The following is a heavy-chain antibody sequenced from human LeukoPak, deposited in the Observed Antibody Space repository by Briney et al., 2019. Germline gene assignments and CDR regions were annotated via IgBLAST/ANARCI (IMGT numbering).Heavy chain of an antibody. CDR2: ISAYNGNT. V-gene: IGHV1-18*01. CDR3: ARELYDFWSGYHSRFRHIDP. J-gene: IGHJ5*02. CDR1: GYTFTSYG. Sequence: ASVKVSCKASGYTFTSYGISWVRQAPGQGLEWMGWISAYNGNTNYAQKLQGRVTMTTDTSTSTAYMELRSLRSDDTAVYYCARELYDFWSGYHSRFRHIDPWGQGTLVTVSS. D-gene: IGHD3-3*01.